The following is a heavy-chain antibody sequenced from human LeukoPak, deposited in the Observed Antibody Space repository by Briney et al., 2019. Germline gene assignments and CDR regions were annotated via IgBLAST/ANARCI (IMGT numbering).Heavy chain of an antibody. Sequence: AASVKVSCKASGYTFTGYYMHWVRQAPGQGLEWVGWINPNSGGTNYAQKFQGRVTMTRDTSISTAYMELSRLRSDDTAVYYCARLYYGSGSPFDYWGQGTLVTVSS. J-gene: IGHJ4*02. CDR2: INPNSGGT. CDR1: GYTFTGYY. D-gene: IGHD3-10*01. CDR3: ARLYYGSGSPFDY. V-gene: IGHV1-2*02.